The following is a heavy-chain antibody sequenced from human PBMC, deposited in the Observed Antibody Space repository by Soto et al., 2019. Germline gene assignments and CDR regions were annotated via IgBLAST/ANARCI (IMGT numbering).Heavy chain of an antibody. J-gene: IGHJ4*02. V-gene: IGHV1-2*02. D-gene: IGHD1-26*01. CDR3: ARDVVGSDYFDS. CDR1: GYTFTDYY. Sequence: ASVKVSCKASGYTFTDYYMHWVRQAPGQGLEWMGWINPKTGGTNYVQKFQGRVTMTRDTSITTAYMELSKLRSDDTAVYYCARDVVGSDYFDSWGQGTLVTVSS. CDR2: INPKTGGT.